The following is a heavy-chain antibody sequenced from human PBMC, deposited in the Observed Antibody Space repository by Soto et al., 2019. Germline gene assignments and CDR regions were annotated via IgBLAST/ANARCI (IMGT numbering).Heavy chain of an antibody. D-gene: IGHD3-10*01. CDR2: IYWNDDR. Sequence: QITLKESGPPLVKPTQTLTLTCTFSGFSFSTSGVGVGWIRQPPGKALEWLALIYWNDDRRYSPSLKSRLTNTKDTSKNQVFLTMTNMDPVDTATYYCVSGSFPNWFDPWGQGTLVTVSS. CDR1: GFSFSTSGVG. V-gene: IGHV2-5*01. J-gene: IGHJ5*02. CDR3: VSGSFPNWFDP.